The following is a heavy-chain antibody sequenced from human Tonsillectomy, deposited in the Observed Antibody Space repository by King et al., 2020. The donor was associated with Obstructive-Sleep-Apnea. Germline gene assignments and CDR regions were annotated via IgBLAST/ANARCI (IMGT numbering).Heavy chain of an antibody. CDR2: ISSDGGKK. Sequence: VQLVESGGGVVQPGRSLRLSCAASGFNFNVYYIHWVRQTPGKGLEWVAVISSDGGKKYYADSVKGRFTISIDNSKSTLYLQMNSLTTEDTAIYYCVRGSRLWFGEFWGRGTLVTVSA. D-gene: IGHD3-10*01. CDR1: GFNFNVYY. J-gene: IGHJ4*02. CDR3: VRGSRLWFGEF. V-gene: IGHV3-30-3*01.